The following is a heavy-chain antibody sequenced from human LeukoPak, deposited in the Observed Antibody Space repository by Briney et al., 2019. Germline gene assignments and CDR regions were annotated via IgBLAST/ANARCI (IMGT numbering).Heavy chain of an antibody. CDR1: GYTFTSYD. CDR2: MNPNSGNT. D-gene: IGHD1-26*01. J-gene: IGHJ4*02. Sequence: AASVKVSCKASGYTFTSYDINWVRQAPGQGLEWMGWMNPNSGNTGYAQKFQGRVTMTRNTSISTAYMELSSLRSEDTAVYYCARGRGRGSYFDFDYWGQGTLVTVSS. V-gene: IGHV1-8*01. CDR3: ARGRGRGSYFDFDY.